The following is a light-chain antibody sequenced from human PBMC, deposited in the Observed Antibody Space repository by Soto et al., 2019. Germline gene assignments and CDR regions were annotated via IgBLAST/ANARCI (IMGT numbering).Light chain of an antibody. CDR1: QSVYSSH. J-gene: IGKJ3*01. CDR2: DAS. Sequence: EIVLTQSPGTLSLSPGERATLSCRASQSVYSSHLAWYRQKPGQVPRLLIYDASSRATGIPDRFSGSGSGTDFTLTISRLEPEDFAVYYCQQNHSAPFTFGPGTKVDIK. CDR3: QQNHSAPFT. V-gene: IGKV3-20*01.